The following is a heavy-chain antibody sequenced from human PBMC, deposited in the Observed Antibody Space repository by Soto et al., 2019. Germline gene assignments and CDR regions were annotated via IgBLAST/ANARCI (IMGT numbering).Heavy chain of an antibody. CDR2: IYHTGDT. V-gene: IGHV4-59*02. CDR3: ARENDNFFDY. Sequence: SQTMSLPCTVSGGSVSGYFWNWIRQPPGNGLEWIGYIYHTGDTNYNPSLKSRFTISLDAPKNQFSLELSSVTAVDTSVYYRARENDNFFDYWGQGTLVSVSS. J-gene: IGHJ4*02. CDR1: GGSVSGYF.